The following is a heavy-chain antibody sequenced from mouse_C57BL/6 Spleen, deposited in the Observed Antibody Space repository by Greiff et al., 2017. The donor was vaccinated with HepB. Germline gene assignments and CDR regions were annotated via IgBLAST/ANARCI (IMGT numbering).Heavy chain of an antibody. CDR2: IDPSDSYT. D-gene: IGHD1-1*01. CDR3: ARAEDYGSLFAY. CDR1: GYTFTSYW. J-gene: IGHJ3*01. V-gene: IGHV1-69*01. Sequence: VQLQQPGAELVMPGASVKLSCKASGYTFTSYWMHWVKQRPGQGLEWIGEIDPSDSYTNYNQKFKGKSTLTVDKSSSTAYMQLSSLTSEDSAVYYCARAEDYGSLFAYWGQGTLVTVSA.